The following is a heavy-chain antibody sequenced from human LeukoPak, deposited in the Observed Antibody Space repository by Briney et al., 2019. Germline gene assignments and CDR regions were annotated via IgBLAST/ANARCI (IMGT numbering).Heavy chain of an antibody. J-gene: IGHJ4*02. CDR1: GGSFSGYY. Sequence: SETLSLTCAVYGGSFSGYYWSWIRQPPGKGLEWIGEINHSGSTNYNPSLKSRVTISVDTSKNQFSLKLSSVTAADTAVYYCARDFLDYGRQFDYWGQGTLVTVSS. CDR2: INHSGST. V-gene: IGHV4-34*01. CDR3: ARDFLDYGRQFDY. D-gene: IGHD4-17*01.